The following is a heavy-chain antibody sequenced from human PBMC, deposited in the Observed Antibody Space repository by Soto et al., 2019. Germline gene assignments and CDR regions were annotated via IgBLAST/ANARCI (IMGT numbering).Heavy chain of an antibody. V-gene: IGHV3-30*18. J-gene: IGHJ4*02. CDR1: GFTFSNHG. CDR3: AKNPRVGGWLRSHFDY. Sequence: GGSLRPPCAVFGFTFSNHGMHLIPQAQGKGLEWVTVISYDGSNKYYADSVKGRFTISRDNSKNTLYLQMNSLRAEDMAVYYCAKNPRVGGWLRSHFDYWGQGTLVTVSS. D-gene: IGHD5-12*01. CDR2: ISYDGSNK.